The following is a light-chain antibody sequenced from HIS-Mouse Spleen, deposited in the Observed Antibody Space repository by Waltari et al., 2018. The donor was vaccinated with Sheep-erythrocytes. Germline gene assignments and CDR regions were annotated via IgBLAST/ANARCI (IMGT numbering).Light chain of an antibody. V-gene: IGLV2-23*01. CDR3: CSYAGSSTPWV. CDR1: SSDVGSYNP. CDR2: EGS. J-gene: IGLJ3*02. Sequence: QSALTQPASVSGSPGQSITIPCTGTSSDVGSYNPVPWYQQHPGKAPKLMIYEGSKRPSGVSNRFSGSKSGNTASLTISGLQAEDEADYYCCSYAGSSTPWVFGGGTKLTVL.